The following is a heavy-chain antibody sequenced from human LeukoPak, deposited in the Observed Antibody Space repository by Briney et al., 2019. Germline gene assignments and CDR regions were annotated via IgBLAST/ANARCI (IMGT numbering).Heavy chain of an antibody. CDR1: GGSISSYY. Sequence: TSETLSPTCTVSGGSISSYYWSWIRQPAGKGLEWIGRIYTSGSTNYNPSLKSRVTMSVDTSKNQFSLKLSSVTAADTAVYYCARDVLAGGWYYFDYWGQGTLVTVSS. V-gene: IGHV4-4*07. CDR2: IYTSGST. D-gene: IGHD6-19*01. J-gene: IGHJ4*02. CDR3: ARDVLAGGWYYFDY.